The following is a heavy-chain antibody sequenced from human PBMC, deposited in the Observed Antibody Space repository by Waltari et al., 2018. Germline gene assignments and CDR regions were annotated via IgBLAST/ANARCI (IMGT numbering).Heavy chain of an antibody. Sequence: QVQLQESGPRLVKPSETLSLTCTVSGGSISTYSWRWIRQPPGKGLEWIGYIYYSGSTSYNPSLKSRVTVSVDTSKNQLSLKLSSVTAADTAVYYCARGGAYCGGDCYPHLDYWGQGTLVTVSS. J-gene: IGHJ4*02. CDR3: ARGGAYCGGDCYPHLDY. V-gene: IGHV4-59*01. CDR1: GGSISTYS. D-gene: IGHD2-21*01. CDR2: IYYSGST.